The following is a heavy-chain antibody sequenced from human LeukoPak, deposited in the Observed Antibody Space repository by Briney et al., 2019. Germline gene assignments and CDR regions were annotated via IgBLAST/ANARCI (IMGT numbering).Heavy chain of an antibody. CDR3: ARGDGITFGGVIDIYYYGMDV. J-gene: IGHJ6*02. V-gene: IGHV4-59*01. Sequence: SETLSLTCTVSGGSISSYYWSWIRQPPGKGLEWIGYIYYSGSTNYNPSLKSRVTISVDTSKNQFSLKLSSVTAADTAVYYCARGDGITFGGVIDIYYYGMDVWGQGTTVTVSS. D-gene: IGHD3-16*02. CDR1: GGSISSYY. CDR2: IYYSGST.